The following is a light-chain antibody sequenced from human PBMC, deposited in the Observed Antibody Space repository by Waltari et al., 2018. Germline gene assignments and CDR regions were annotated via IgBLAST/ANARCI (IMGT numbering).Light chain of an antibody. V-gene: IGKV4-1*01. Sequence: DVVMTQSPDSLAVSLGERATINCKSTQRVSYSPNNKNYLASFQQKPGQPPKLLIYWASTRESGVPDRFTGSGSGTDFTLTINSLQAEDVAVYYCQQYYIAPWTFGQGSKVEIK. J-gene: IGKJ1*01. CDR1: QRVSYSPNNKNY. CDR2: WAS. CDR3: QQYYIAPWT.